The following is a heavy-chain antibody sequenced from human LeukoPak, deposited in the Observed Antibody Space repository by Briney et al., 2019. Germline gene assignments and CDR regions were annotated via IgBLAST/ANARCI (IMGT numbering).Heavy chain of an antibody. CDR3: ASVIRFLEPGPKDEYAFDI. CDR1: GGSFSGYY. Sequence: PSETLSLTCAVYGGSFSGYYWSWIRQPPGKGLEWIGEINHSGSTNYNPSLKSRVTISVDTSKNQFSLKLSSVTAADTAVYYCASVIRFLEPGPKDEYAFDIWGQGTMVTVSS. J-gene: IGHJ3*02. CDR2: INHSGST. D-gene: IGHD3-3*01. V-gene: IGHV4-34*01.